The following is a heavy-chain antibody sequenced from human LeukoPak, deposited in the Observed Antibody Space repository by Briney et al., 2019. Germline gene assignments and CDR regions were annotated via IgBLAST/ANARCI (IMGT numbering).Heavy chain of an antibody. D-gene: IGHD3-9*01. J-gene: IGHJ6*03. Sequence: ASVKVSCKVSGYTLTELSMHWVRQAPGKGLEWMGGFDPEDGETIYAQKFQGRVTITTDESTSTAYMELSSLRSEDTAVYYCARARVTIFYYYYYMDVWGKGTTVTVSS. V-gene: IGHV1-24*01. CDR2: FDPEDGET. CDR3: ARARVTIFYYYYYMDV. CDR1: GYTLTELS.